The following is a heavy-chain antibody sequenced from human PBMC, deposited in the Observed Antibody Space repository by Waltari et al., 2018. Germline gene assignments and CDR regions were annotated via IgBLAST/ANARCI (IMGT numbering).Heavy chain of an antibody. CDR1: GGSISSGGYY. CDR2: IYYSGST. J-gene: IGHJ6*03. V-gene: IGHV4-31*03. CDR3: AMIKVGATNRHVVDYYMDV. Sequence: QVQLQESGPGLVKPSQTLSLTCTVSGGSISSGGYYWSWIRQHPGKGLEWIGYIYYSGSTYYNPSLKSRVTISVDTSKNQFSLKLSSVTAADTAVYYCAMIKVGATNRHVVDYYMDVWGKGTTVTVSS. D-gene: IGHD1-26*01.